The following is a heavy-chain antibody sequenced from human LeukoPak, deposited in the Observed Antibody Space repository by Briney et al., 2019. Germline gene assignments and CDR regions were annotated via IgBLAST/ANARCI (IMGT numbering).Heavy chain of an antibody. CDR2: ISGSGGST. V-gene: IGHV3-23*01. J-gene: IGHJ5*02. CDR1: GFTFSSYA. Sequence: GGSLRLSCAASGFTFSSYAMSWVRQAPGKGLEWVSAISGSGGSTYYADSVKGRFTISRDNSKNTLYLQMNSLRAEDTAVYYCAKGQYSSSWSSEPAFDPWGQGTPVTVSS. D-gene: IGHD6-13*01. CDR3: AKGQYSSSWSSEPAFDP.